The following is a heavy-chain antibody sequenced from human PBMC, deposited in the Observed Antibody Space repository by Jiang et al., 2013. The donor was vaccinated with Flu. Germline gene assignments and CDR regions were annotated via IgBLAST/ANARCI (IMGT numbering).Heavy chain of an antibody. D-gene: IGHD3-16*02. Sequence: GAEVKKPGASVKVSCKTSGYTFTNYGISWVRQVPGRGLEWMGWISTYSGHTDYEQNFQGRVTMTTDTSTSTAYMELRSLRSDDTGVYFCAREGYREIDNWGQGTLATVSA. CDR1: GYTFTNYG. CDR2: ISTYSGHT. CDR3: AREGYREIDN. V-gene: IGHV1-18*04. J-gene: IGHJ4*02.